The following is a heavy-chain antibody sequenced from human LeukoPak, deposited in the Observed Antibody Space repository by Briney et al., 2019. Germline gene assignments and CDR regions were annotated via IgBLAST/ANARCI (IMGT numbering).Heavy chain of an antibody. CDR1: GGTFSSYA. V-gene: IGHV1-69*13. J-gene: IGHJ4*02. Sequence: GASVKVSCKASGGTFSSYAISWVRQAPGQGLEWMGGIIPIFGTANYAQKFQGRVTITADESTSTAYMELSSLRSEDTAVYYCARDLDSSSWSPFDYWGQGTLVTVSS. D-gene: IGHD6-13*01. CDR3: ARDLDSSSWSPFDY. CDR2: IIPIFGTA.